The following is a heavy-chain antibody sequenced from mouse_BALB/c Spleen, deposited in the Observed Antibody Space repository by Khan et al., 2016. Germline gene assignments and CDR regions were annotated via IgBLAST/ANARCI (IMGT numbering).Heavy chain of an antibody. Sequence: QVQLQQPGAELAKPGASVKMSCKASDYTFTSYWMHWVKQRPGQGLEWIGYINPNTGYAAYNQKFQDKATLTADKSSNTAYMEMNSLTSEDSAVYYCAYGNYPYYDAMDYWGQGTSVTVSS. D-gene: IGHD2-1*01. V-gene: IGHV1-7*01. CDR2: INPNTGYA. J-gene: IGHJ4*01. CDR1: DYTFTSYW. CDR3: AYGNYPYYDAMDY.